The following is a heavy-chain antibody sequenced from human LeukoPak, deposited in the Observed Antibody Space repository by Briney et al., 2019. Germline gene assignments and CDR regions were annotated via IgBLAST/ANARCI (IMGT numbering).Heavy chain of an antibody. V-gene: IGHV4-59*12. D-gene: IGHD3-10*01. CDR3: AREGYYGSVKTDAFDI. CDR2: IYYSGST. CDR1: GGSISSYY. Sequence: LETLSLTCTVSGGSISSYYWSWIRQPPGKGLEWIGYIYYSGSTNYNPSLKSRVTISVDTSKNQFSLKLSSVTAADTAVYYCAREGYYGSVKTDAFDIWGQGTMVTVSS. J-gene: IGHJ3*02.